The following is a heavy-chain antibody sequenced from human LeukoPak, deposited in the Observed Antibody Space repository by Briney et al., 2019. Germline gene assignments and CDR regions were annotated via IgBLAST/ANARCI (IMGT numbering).Heavy chain of an antibody. CDR2: ISYDGSNK. Sequence: GGSLRLSCAASGFTSSSYGMHWVRQAPGKGLEWVAVISYDGSNKYYADSVKGRFTISRDNSKNTLYLQMNSLRAEDTAVYYCAKSEGSGPYGMDVWGQGTTVTVSS. J-gene: IGHJ6*02. CDR3: AKSEGSGPYGMDV. V-gene: IGHV3-30*18. CDR1: GFTSSSYG. D-gene: IGHD3-10*01.